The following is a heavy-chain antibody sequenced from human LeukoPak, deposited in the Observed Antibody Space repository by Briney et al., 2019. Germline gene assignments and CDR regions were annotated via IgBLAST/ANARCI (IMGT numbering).Heavy chain of an antibody. Sequence: SETLSLTCTVSGGSISSSSYYWGWIRQPPGTGLEWIGSIYYSGSTYYNPSLKSRVTISVDTSKNQFSLRLSSVTAADTAVYYCARHGDFWSGYSYYYYYGMDVWGQGTTVTVSS. CDR3: ARHGDFWSGYSYYYYYGMDV. V-gene: IGHV4-39*01. J-gene: IGHJ6*02. CDR2: IYYSGST. CDR1: GGSISSSSYY. D-gene: IGHD3-3*01.